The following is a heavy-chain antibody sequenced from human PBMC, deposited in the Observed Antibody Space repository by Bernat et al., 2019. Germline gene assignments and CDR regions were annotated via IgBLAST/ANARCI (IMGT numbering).Heavy chain of an antibody. J-gene: IGHJ6*02. CDR3: ATSVPAVVPAAMGNYYYYGMDV. CDR2: ISGSGGST. CDR1: GFTFSSYA. Sequence: EVQLLESGGGLVQPGGSLRLSCAASGFTFSSYAMSWVRQAPGKGLEWVSAISGSGGSTYSADSVKGRFTISRDNAKNTLYLQMNSLRAEDTAVYYCATSVPAVVPAAMGNYYYYGMDVWGQGTTVTVSS. D-gene: IGHD2-2*01. V-gene: IGHV3-23*01.